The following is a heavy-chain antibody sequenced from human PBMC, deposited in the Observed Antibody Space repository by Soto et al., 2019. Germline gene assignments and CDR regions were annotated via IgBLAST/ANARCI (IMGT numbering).Heavy chain of an antibody. CDR1: GFTFNSYA. V-gene: IGHV3-64*01. D-gene: IGHD3-22*01. Sequence: PGGSLRLSCAASGFTFNSYAMHWVRQAPGKGLEYVSAISSNGGSTYYANSVKGRFTISRDNSKNTLYLQMGSLRAEDMAVYYCARDHSYDSSGYYPPHFDYWGQGT. CDR3: ARDHSYDSSGYYPPHFDY. CDR2: ISSNGGST. J-gene: IGHJ4*02.